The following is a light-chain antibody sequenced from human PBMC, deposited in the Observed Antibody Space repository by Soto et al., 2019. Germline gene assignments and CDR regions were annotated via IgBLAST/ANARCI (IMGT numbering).Light chain of an antibody. CDR2: RNN. J-gene: IGLJ1*01. V-gene: IGLV1-47*01. CDR3: ATWDDSLNGFYV. CDR1: TSNIGSNY. Sequence: VLTQPPSASGTPGQGVTISCSGSTSNIGSNYVYWYQQLPGTAPKLLIYRNNQRPSGVPDRFSGSKSGTSASLAISGLRSDDEADYFCATWDDSLNGFYVFGTGTKSPS.